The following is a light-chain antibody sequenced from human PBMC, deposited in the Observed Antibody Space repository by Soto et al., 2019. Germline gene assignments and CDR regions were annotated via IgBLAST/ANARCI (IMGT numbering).Light chain of an antibody. CDR3: SSFASSNTWV. CDR2: EVT. V-gene: IGLV2-8*01. CDR1: SSDVGAYNY. Sequence: QSALTQPPSASGSPGQSVTISCTGTSSDVGAYNYVSWYQQHAGKAPKLVIYEVTKRPSGFPDRFSGSKSANTASLTVSGLEAEDEAAYYCSSFASSNTWVFGGGTKLTVL. J-gene: IGLJ3*02.